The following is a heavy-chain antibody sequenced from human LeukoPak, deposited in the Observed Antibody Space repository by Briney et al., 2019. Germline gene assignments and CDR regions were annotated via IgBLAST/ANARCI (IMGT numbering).Heavy chain of an antibody. CDR1: GFTFSSYA. V-gene: IGHV3-23*01. Sequence: PGGSLRLSCAASGFTFSSYAMSWVRQAPGKGLEWVSAISGSGGSTYYADSVKGRFTISRDNSKNTLYLQMNSLRAEDTAVYYCARELFPPTHCGGDCYSSYFDYWGQGTLVTVSS. J-gene: IGHJ4*02. D-gene: IGHD2-21*02. CDR3: ARELFPPTHCGGDCYSSYFDY. CDR2: ISGSGGST.